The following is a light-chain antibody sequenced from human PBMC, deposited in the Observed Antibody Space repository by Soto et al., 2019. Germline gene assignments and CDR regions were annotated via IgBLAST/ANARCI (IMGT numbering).Light chain of an antibody. J-gene: IGKJ1*01. V-gene: IGKV3-15*01. CDR2: AVS. CDR3: QQYNKWPLT. CDR1: QSVSSN. Sequence: EITMTQSPGTLSASPGERATLSCRASQSVSSNLAWYQQKPGQAPRLLIYAVSTRATGIPARFSGSGSGTEFTLTISSLQSEDFAVYYCQQYNKWPLTFGQGTKVEIK.